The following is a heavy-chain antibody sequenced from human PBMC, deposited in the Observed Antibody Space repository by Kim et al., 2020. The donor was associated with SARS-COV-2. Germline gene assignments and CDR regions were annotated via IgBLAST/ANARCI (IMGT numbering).Heavy chain of an antibody. D-gene: IGHD5-12*01. CDR3: ARQVRGVIIVATLGHFDY. V-gene: IGHV4-39*01. Sequence: LKSRITYSVDTSKNQFSLKLSSVTAVDTAVYYCARQVRGVIIVATLGHFDYWGQGTLVTVSS. J-gene: IGHJ4*02.